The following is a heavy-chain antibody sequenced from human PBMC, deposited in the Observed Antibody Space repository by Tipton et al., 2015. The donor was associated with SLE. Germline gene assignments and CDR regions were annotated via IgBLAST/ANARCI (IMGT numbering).Heavy chain of an antibody. CDR3: ATLINWYFDY. CDR2: ISGSGGST. J-gene: IGHJ4*02. CDR1: GFTFSSYA. Sequence: EASGFTFSSYAMSWVRQAPGKGLEWVSAISGSGGSTYYADSVKGRFTISRDNSKNTLYLQMNSLRAEDTAVYYCATLINWYFDYWGQGTLVTVSS. V-gene: IGHV3-23*01. D-gene: IGHD1-20*01.